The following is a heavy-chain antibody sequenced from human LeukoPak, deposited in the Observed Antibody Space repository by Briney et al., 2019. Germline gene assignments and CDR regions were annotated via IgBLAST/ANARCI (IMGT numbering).Heavy chain of an antibody. V-gene: IGHV3-23*01. J-gene: IGHJ4*02. D-gene: IGHD6-19*01. CDR3: AKSLYSSGWYVDS. CDR2: ISDSGDGT. Sequence: GGSLRLSCAASGFTFRTYAMSWVRQAPGKGLEWVSGISDSGDGTYYAESVKGRFTISRDNSKNTVFLQMNSLRADDTAKYYCAKSLYSSGWYVDSWGQGTLVTVSS. CDR1: GFTFRTYA.